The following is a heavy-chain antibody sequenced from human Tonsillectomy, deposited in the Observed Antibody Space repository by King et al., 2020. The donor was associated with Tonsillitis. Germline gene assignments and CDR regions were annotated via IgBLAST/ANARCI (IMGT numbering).Heavy chain of an antibody. D-gene: IGHD3-22*01. Sequence: QLVQSGAEVKKPGASVKVSCKASGYTFTSYDINWVRQATGQGLEWMGWMNPNSGNTGYAQKFQGRVTMTRNTSISTAYMELSSLRSEDTAVYYCARVSDSSGDYYFDYWGQGTLVTVSS. CDR2: MNPNSGNT. J-gene: IGHJ4*02. CDR1: GYTFTSYD. V-gene: IGHV1-8*01. CDR3: ARVSDSSGDYYFDY.